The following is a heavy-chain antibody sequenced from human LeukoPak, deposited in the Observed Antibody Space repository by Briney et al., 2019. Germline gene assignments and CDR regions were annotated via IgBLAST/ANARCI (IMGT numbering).Heavy chain of an antibody. V-gene: IGHV5-51*01. Sequence: GESLKISCKGSGYRFTNYWIAWVRQMPGKGLEWMGAIYPGDSETRYSPSFQGQVTTSGDKSISTAYLQWSSLKASDTAMYYCTRRDHWGQGTLVTVSS. CDR3: TRRDH. CDR1: GYRFTNYW. J-gene: IGHJ4*02. CDR2: IYPGDSET.